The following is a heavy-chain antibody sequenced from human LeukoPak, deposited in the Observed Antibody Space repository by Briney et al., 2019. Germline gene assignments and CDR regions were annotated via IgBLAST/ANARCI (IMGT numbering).Heavy chain of an antibody. Sequence: VASVKVSCKASGGTFSSYAISWVRQAPGQGLEWMGGIIPIFGTANYAQKFQGRVTITADESTSTAYMELSSLRSEDTAVYYCARVGAYCGGDCNYWGQGTLVTVSS. CDR3: ARVGAYCGGDCNY. V-gene: IGHV1-69*01. J-gene: IGHJ4*02. CDR1: GGTFSSYA. D-gene: IGHD2-21*02. CDR2: IIPIFGTA.